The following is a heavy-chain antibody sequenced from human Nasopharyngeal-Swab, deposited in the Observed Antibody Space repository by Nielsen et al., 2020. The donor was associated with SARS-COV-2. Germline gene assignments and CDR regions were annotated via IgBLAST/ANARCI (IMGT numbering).Heavy chain of an antibody. Sequence: GESLKISCAASGFTFSSYWMHWVRQAPGKGLVWVSRINSDGSSTTYADSVKGRFPISRDNAKNTLYLQMNSLRAEDTAVYYCAKSGYSSSSESDYWGQGTLVTVSS. CDR1: GFTFSSYW. CDR2: INSDGSST. D-gene: IGHD6-6*01. CDR3: AKSGYSSSSESDY. V-gene: IGHV3-74*01. J-gene: IGHJ4*02.